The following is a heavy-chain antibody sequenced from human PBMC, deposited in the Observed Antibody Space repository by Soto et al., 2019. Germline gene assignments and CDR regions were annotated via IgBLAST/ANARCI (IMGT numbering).Heavy chain of an antibody. CDR1: GFTVSSNY. Sequence: GGSLRLSCAASGFTVSSNYMSWVRQAPGKGLEWVSVIYSGGSTYYADSVKGRFTISRDNSKNTLYLQMNSLRAEDTAVYYCARDRIAVAGNPEYFQHWGQGTLVTVS. CDR2: IYSGGST. V-gene: IGHV3-66*01. J-gene: IGHJ1*01. D-gene: IGHD6-19*01. CDR3: ARDRIAVAGNPEYFQH.